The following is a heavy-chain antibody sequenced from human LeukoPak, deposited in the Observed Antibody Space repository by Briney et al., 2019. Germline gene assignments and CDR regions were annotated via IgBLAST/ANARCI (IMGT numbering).Heavy chain of an antibody. J-gene: IGHJ4*02. D-gene: IGHD3-22*01. Sequence: SETLSLTCTVSGYSISSGYYWGWIRQPPGQGLEWIGSIYHSGSTYYNPSLKSRVTISVDTSKNQFSLKLSSVTAADTAVYYCARSAGYYDSSAYGDYWGQGTLVTVSS. V-gene: IGHV4-38-2*02. CDR3: ARSAGYYDSSAYGDY. CDR1: GYSISSGYY. CDR2: IYHSGST.